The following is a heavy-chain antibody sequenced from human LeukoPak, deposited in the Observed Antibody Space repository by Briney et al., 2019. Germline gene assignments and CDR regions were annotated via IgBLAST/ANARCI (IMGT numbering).Heavy chain of an antibody. V-gene: IGHV4-61*02. J-gene: IGHJ3*02. Sequence: SETLSLTCTVSGGSISSGNYYWSWIRQPAGKGLEWIGRIYTSGSTNYNPSLKSRVTISVDTFKNQFSLKLSSVTAADTAVYYCARDEIPFYDSSGYQDAFDIWGQGTMVTVSS. CDR3: ARDEIPFYDSSGYQDAFDI. CDR1: GGSISSGNYY. D-gene: IGHD3-22*01. CDR2: IYTSGST.